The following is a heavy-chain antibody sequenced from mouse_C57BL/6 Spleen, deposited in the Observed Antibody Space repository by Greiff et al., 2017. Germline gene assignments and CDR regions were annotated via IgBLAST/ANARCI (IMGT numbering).Heavy chain of an antibody. Sequence: EVKLVESGGGLVKPGGSLKLSCAASGFTFSDYGMHWVRQAPEKGLEWVAYISSGSSTIYYADTVKGRFTISRDNAKNTLFLQMTSLRSEDTAMYYCASHYYGSSPGWFAYWGQGTLVTVSA. V-gene: IGHV5-17*01. CDR1: GFTFSDYG. CDR3: ASHYYGSSPGWFAY. D-gene: IGHD1-1*01. J-gene: IGHJ3*01. CDR2: ISSGSSTI.